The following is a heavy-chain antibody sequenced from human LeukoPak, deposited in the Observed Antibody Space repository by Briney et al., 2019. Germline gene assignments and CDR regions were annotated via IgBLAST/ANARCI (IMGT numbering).Heavy chain of an antibody. CDR3: ARGPYYYDRSGYFDY. J-gene: IGHJ4*02. V-gene: IGHV3-53*01. CDR2: IYSGGST. Sequence: GGSLRLSCAASGLTVSSTYMTWVRQPPGKGLEWGSVIYSGGSTYYADSVKGRFTISRDNSKNTLYLQMNRLRAEDTAVYYCARGPYYYDRSGYFDYWGQGTMVTVSS. CDR1: GLTVSSTY. D-gene: IGHD3-22*01.